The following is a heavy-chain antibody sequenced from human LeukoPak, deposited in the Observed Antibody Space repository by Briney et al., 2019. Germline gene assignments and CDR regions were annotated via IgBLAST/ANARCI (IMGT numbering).Heavy chain of an antibody. V-gene: IGHV3-30*02. CDR1: GFTFSNYG. CDR3: AKDQDIKYGDYFDY. CDR2: IRYDGSNK. D-gene: IGHD4-17*01. J-gene: IGHJ4*02. Sequence: GGSLRLSCAASGFTFSNYGMHWVRQAPGKGLEWVAFIRYDGSNKYYADSVKGRFTISRDNSKNTLDLQMNSLRAEDTAVYYCAKDQDIKYGDYFDYWGQGTLVTVSS.